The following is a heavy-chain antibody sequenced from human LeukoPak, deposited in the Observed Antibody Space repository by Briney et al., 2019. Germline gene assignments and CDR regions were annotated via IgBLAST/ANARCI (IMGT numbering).Heavy chain of an antibody. CDR2: INSDGSIT. CDR1: GFTFSSYW. J-gene: IGHJ4*02. V-gene: IGHV3-74*01. CDR3: ARDPKQGGTYWNYSDY. Sequence: GGSLRLSCAASGFTFSSYWMHWVRQAPGKGPVWVSRINSDGSITTYADSVKGRFTISRDNAKNTLYLEMNSLRAEDTAVYYCARDPKQGGTYWNYSDYWGQGTLVTVSP. D-gene: IGHD1-26*01.